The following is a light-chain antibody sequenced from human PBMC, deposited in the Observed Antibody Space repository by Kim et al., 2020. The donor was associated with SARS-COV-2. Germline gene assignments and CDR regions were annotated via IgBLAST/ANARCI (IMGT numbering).Light chain of an antibody. Sequence: EIVMTQSPAALSVSPGEGVTLSCRASQRINNNLAWYHQKPGQAPRLVIYGVSTRATGIPARFSGSGSGTEFTLTISSLQPEDSAVYYCQQYYLWPRTFGVGTKVDIK. CDR1: QRINNN. CDR3: QQYYLWPRT. CDR2: GVS. V-gene: IGKV3-15*01. J-gene: IGKJ4*02.